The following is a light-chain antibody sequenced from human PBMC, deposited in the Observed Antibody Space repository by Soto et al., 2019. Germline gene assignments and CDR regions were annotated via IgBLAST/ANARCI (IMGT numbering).Light chain of an antibody. CDR2: AAS. V-gene: IGKV3-11*01. CDR1: QSVSSS. J-gene: IGKJ2*01. Sequence: IVLTQSPATLSLSPGERATLSCRASQSVSSSLAWYQQKPGQAPRLLIYAASNRATGIPARFSGSGSGTSVTLTISSLEPEDFAVYYCQPRSNWPPGTFGQGTKLEIK. CDR3: QPRSNWPPGT.